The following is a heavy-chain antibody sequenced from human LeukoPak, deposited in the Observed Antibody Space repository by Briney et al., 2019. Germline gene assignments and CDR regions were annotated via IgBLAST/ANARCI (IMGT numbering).Heavy chain of an antibody. CDR3: ARDPTFYYDSSGYTLDY. V-gene: IGHV3-74*01. Sequence: GGSLGLSCAASGFTFSSYWMHWVRQAPGKGLVWVSRINSDGSSTSYADSVKGRFTISRDNAKNTLYLQMNSLRAEDTAVYYCARDPTFYYDSSGYTLDYWGQGTLVTVSS. CDR2: INSDGSST. CDR1: GFTFSSYW. D-gene: IGHD3-22*01. J-gene: IGHJ4*02.